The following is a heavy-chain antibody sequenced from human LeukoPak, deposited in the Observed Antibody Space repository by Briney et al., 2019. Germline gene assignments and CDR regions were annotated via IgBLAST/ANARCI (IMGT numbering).Heavy chain of an antibody. CDR1: GFTFSSYA. V-gene: IGHV3-7*01. CDR3: ARAITMVRGVIEESWFDP. D-gene: IGHD3-10*01. Sequence: GRSLRLSCAASGFTFSSYAMHWVRQAPGKGLEWVANIKQDGSEKYYVDSVKGRFTISRDNAKNSLYLQMNSLRAEDTAVYYCARAITMVRGVIEESWFDPWGQGTLVTVSS. J-gene: IGHJ5*02. CDR2: IKQDGSEK.